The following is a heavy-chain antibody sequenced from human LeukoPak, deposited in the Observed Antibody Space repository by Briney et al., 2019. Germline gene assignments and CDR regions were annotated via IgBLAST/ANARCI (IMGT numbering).Heavy chain of an antibody. J-gene: IGHJ6*03. CDR3: ARGITTVGRDRTPFYYYYYMDV. V-gene: IGHV4-4*09. CDR2: IYTSGST. Sequence: SETLSLTCTVSGGSISSYYWSWIRQPPGKGLEWIGYIYTSGSTNYNPSLKSRVTISVDTYKNKSSLKLSSVTAADTAVYYCARGITTVGRDRTPFYYYYYMDVWGKGTTVTVSS. D-gene: IGHD4-23*01. CDR1: GGSISSYY.